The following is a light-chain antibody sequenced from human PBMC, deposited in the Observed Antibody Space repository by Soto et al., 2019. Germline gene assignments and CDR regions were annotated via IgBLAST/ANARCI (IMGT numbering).Light chain of an antibody. CDR1: QSISNY. Sequence: EIVLTQSPATLSLSPGERATLSCRASQSISNYVAWYQQKPGQAPRLLIYGASTRATGIPDRFSGSGSGTHFTLTISRLEPGDFAVYYCQHFGGTTFTFGQGTRLEIK. CDR3: QHFGGTTFT. J-gene: IGKJ5*01. CDR2: GAS. V-gene: IGKV3-20*01.